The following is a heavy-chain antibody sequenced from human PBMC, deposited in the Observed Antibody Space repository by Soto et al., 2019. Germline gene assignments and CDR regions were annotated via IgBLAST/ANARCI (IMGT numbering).Heavy chain of an antibody. J-gene: IGHJ5*02. V-gene: IGHV3-23*01. CDR3: AKDEGPPSTRQYIDP. CDR2: ISGRGGST. Sequence: GGSLILSWPASGCPFRNYPMELVRPAPGEGLGGVSAISGRGGSTYYADSVKGRFTICRDNSKTTLYLQMHSLRPEDPAVYYCAKDEGPPSTRQYIDPWGQGTLVTVSS. CDR1: GCPFRNYP. D-gene: IGHD2-2*01.